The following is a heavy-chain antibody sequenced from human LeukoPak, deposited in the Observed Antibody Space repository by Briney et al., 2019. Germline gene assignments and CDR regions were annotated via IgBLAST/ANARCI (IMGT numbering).Heavy chain of an antibody. D-gene: IGHD1-26*01. Sequence: ASVKVSCKAAGYTFGNYGIKWVRQAPGQGLEWVGWISGFNGNTNYAQNFHDRVTMTTDTSTSTAYMELRSLRSDDTAVYYCARGPHSGSYYVMNWFDPWGQGTLVTVSS. CDR3: ARGPHSGSYYVMNWFDP. CDR2: ISGFNGNT. J-gene: IGHJ5*02. CDR1: GYTFGNYG. V-gene: IGHV1-18*01.